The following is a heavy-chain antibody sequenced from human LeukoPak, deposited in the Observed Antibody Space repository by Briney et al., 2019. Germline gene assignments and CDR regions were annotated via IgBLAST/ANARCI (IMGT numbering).Heavy chain of an antibody. D-gene: IGHD6-13*01. CDR2: IYYSGST. CDR3: ARRGYSGSWYYFDY. Sequence: PSETLSLTCTVSGGSISSSSYYWGWIRQPPGKGLEWIGSIYYSGSTYYNPSLKSRVTISVDTSKNQFSLKLSSVTAADTAVYYCARRGYSGSWYYFDYWGQGTLVTVSS. J-gene: IGHJ4*02. V-gene: IGHV4-39*01. CDR1: GGSISSSSYY.